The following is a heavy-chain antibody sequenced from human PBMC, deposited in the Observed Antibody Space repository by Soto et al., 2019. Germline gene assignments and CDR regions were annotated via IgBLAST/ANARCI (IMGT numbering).Heavy chain of an antibody. V-gene: IGHV1-3*01. Sequence: ASVKVSCKASGYTFIDHAMHWVRQAPGQRLEWMGWINVDNGNTKYSPKFQGRVTITRDTSANIAYLEVSSLRSEDTALYYCARDGGIDFWSGFNWLDPWGQGTLVTVSS. D-gene: IGHD3-3*01. CDR3: ARDGGIDFWSGFNWLDP. J-gene: IGHJ5*02. CDR2: INVDNGNT. CDR1: GYTFIDHA.